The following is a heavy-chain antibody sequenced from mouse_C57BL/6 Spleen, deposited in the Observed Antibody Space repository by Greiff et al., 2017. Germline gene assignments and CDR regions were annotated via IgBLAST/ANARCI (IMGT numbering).Heavy chain of an antibody. J-gene: IGHJ1*03. CDR3: ANYGSSTGGYFDV. D-gene: IGHD1-1*01. CDR1: GFTFSDYG. CDR2: ISSGSSTI. V-gene: IGHV5-17*01. Sequence: EVQLVESGGGLVKPGGSLKLSCAASGFTFSDYGMHWVRQAPEKGLEWVAYISSGSSTIYYADTVKGRFTISRDNAKNTLFLQMTSLRSEDTAMYYCANYGSSTGGYFDVWGTGTTVTVSS.